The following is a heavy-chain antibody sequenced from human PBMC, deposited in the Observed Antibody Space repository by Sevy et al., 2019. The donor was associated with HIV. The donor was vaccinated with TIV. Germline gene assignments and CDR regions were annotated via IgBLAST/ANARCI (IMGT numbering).Heavy chain of an antibody. CDR1: GFTFTSSP. CDR3: AAVGGFFGDFDY. CDR2: IVVGSGNT. V-gene: IGHV1-58*01. Sequence: ASVKVSCKASGFTFTSSPVQWVRQARGQRLEWIGWIVVGSGNTNYAQKFQERVTITRDMSTRTAYMELSSLRSEDTAVYYCAAVGGFFGDFDYWGQGTLVTVSS. J-gene: IGHJ4*02. D-gene: IGHD2-15*01.